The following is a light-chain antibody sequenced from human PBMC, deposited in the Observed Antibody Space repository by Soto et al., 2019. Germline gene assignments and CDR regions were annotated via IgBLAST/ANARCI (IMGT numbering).Light chain of an antibody. CDR2: KVS. CDR3: MQATHFPRT. Sequence: DVVMTQTPLSSPVALGQPASLSCRSSQSLAHSHGNTYLSWLQQRPGQPPRLLIYKVSNRLSGVPDRFSGSGAGTDFTLNISRVEAEDVGVYYGMQATHFPRTFGQGTKLEIK. V-gene: IGKV2-24*01. J-gene: IGKJ1*01. CDR1: QSLAHSHGNTY.